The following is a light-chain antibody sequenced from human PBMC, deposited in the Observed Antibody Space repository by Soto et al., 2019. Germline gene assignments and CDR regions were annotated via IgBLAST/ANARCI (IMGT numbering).Light chain of an antibody. Sequence: DIVMTQSPDSLAVSLGERATINCKSSQSVLYFSNNRNYLAWYQQKPGQPPKLLIYWASTRESGVPDRFSGSGSGTDFTLTISSLQAEAVAVYYCQQYYNTPLTFGPGTKVDV. V-gene: IGKV4-1*01. CDR1: QSVLYFSNNRNY. CDR3: QQYYNTPLT. CDR2: WAS. J-gene: IGKJ3*01.